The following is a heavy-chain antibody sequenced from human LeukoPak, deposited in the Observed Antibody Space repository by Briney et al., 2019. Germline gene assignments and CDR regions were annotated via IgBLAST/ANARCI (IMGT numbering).Heavy chain of an antibody. Sequence: KPSETLSLTCTVSGGSISSYYWSWIRQPPGKGLEWIGYIYYSGSTNYNPSLKSRVTISVDTSKNQFSLKLSSVTAADTAVYYCARVVRSSTSRYYYYYYMDVWGKGTTVTISS. CDR2: IYYSGST. J-gene: IGHJ6*03. CDR3: ARVVRSSTSRYYYYYYMDV. CDR1: GGSISSYY. D-gene: IGHD2-2*01. V-gene: IGHV4-59*01.